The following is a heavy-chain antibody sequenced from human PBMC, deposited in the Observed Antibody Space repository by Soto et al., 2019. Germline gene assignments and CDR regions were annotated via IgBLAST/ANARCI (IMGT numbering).Heavy chain of an antibody. CDR1: GYTFTNYE. CDR2: MNPGSGNT. Sequence: ASVKVSCKASGYTFTNYEINWVRQATGQGLEWMGWMNPGSGNTGYAHKFQGRVTMTRNISMSTSYMELSRLGSDGTAIYYCARMASSGSLNWFDPWGQGTLVTVSS. CDR3: ARMASSGSLNWFDP. D-gene: IGHD3-10*01. J-gene: IGHJ5*02. V-gene: IGHV1-8*01.